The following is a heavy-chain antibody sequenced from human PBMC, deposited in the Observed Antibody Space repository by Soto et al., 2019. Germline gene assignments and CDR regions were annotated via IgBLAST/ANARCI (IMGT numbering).Heavy chain of an antibody. CDR1: GFILRNNG. CDR2: LSYDGSET. Sequence: PXGALRVSCVVSGFILRNNGMHWVRQTPGKGLEWVAFLSYDGSETFYADSVKGRFTVSRDNSKNTLFLHMRNLRRDDTAVYYCSIVRVEDSALDHWGQGTRVTAPQ. V-gene: IGHV3-30*03. CDR3: SIVRVEDSALDH. D-gene: IGHD3-10*02. J-gene: IGHJ4*02.